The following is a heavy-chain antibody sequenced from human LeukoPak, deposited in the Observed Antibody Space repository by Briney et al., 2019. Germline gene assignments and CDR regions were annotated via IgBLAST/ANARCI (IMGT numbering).Heavy chain of an antibody. CDR3: ATEGPRRGYTQY. CDR1: GYTLTELS. Sequence: ASVKVSCKVSGYTLTELSMHWVRQAPGKGLERMGGFDPEDGETIYAQKFQGRVTMTEDTSTDTAYMELSSLRSEDTAVYYCATEGPRRGYTQYWGQGTLVTVSS. CDR2: FDPEDGET. D-gene: IGHD3-22*01. V-gene: IGHV1-24*01. J-gene: IGHJ4*02.